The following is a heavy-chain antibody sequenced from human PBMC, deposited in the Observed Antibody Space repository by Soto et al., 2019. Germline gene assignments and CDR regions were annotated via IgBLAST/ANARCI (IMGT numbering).Heavy chain of an antibody. CDR1: GFTFSSHP. CDR2: IGERGDGT. J-gene: IGHJ3*01. Sequence: EVLLLESGGGLVQPGGSLRLSCAASGFTFSSHPMSWVRQAPGKGLEWVSAIGERGDGTAYRDSVKGRFTISRDNFKNMLYLQMDSLRAEDTAVYYCANRLGNYYFSGLHFDLWGQGTMVTVSS. V-gene: IGHV3-23*01. D-gene: IGHD1-26*01. CDR3: ANRLGNYYFSGLHFDL.